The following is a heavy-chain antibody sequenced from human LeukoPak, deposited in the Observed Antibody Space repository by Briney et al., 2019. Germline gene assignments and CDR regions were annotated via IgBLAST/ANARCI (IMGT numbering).Heavy chain of an antibody. V-gene: IGHV1-69*13. CDR2: IIPIFGTA. J-gene: IGHJ4*02. CDR1: GGTFSSYA. Sequence: ASVKVSCKASGGTFSSYAISWVRQAPGQGLEWMGGIIPIFGTANYAQKFQGRVTITADESTSTAYMELSSLRSEDTAVYYCAREFIVVVPAAIWSAFTDWGQGTLVTVSS. D-gene: IGHD2-2*02. CDR3: AREFIVVVPAAIWSAFTD.